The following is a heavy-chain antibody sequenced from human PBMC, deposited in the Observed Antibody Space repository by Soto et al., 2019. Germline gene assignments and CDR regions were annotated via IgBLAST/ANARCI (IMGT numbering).Heavy chain of an antibody. Sequence: SVKVSCKASGGTISSYAINWVRQAPGQGLEWMGGIIPIFGTANYAQKFQGRVTITADKSTSTAYMELSSLRSEDTAVYYCARAREKSGYYCYRQYVWGQGTTVPVSS. CDR1: GGTISSYA. CDR3: ARAREKSGYYCYRQYV. V-gene: IGHV1-69*06. D-gene: IGHD1-26*01. J-gene: IGHJ6*02. CDR2: IIPIFGTA.